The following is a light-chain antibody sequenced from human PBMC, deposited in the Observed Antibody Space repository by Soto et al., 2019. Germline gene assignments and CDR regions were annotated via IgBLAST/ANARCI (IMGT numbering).Light chain of an antibody. V-gene: IGKV1-5*01. CDR1: QSVSTR. Sequence: DIQMTQSPSTLSASVGDRVTITCRASQSVSTRLAWYQQKPGEAPKLPIYDASSLQTGVPPRFSGRGYGEEFTLTISSMQPDDFAPYYCQQYQSYSETFGHGTKVEIK. J-gene: IGKJ1*01. CDR2: DAS. CDR3: QQYQSYSET.